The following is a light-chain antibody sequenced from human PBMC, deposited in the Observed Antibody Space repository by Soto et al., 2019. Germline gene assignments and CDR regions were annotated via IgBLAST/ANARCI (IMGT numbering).Light chain of an antibody. CDR3: HQYGSSPKT. CDR2: DAS. CDR1: QPVSGNF. J-gene: IGKJ1*01. V-gene: IGKV3-20*01. Sequence: EIVLTQSPGTLSLSPGERATLSCRASQPVSGNFLAWYQQKPDQAPRLLIYDASTRATGLPDRFSGSGSGTDFTLSISRLEPEDFAVYDCHQYGSSPKTFGQGAKVESK.